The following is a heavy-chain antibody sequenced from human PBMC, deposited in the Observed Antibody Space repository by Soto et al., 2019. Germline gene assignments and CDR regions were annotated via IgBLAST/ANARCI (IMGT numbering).Heavy chain of an antibody. CDR1: GGSISETTW. CDR2: ISHSGSA. D-gene: IGHD7-27*01. CDR3: QLTRGGLFIMDV. V-gene: IGHV4-4*02. Sequence: SETLSLTCTVSGGSISETTWWSWVRQPPGKGLEWIGDISHSGSANYNPSLKSRVTMSVDRSKNQISLILTSVTAADTAVYYCQLTRGGLFIMDVWGQGTTVTASS. J-gene: IGHJ6*02.